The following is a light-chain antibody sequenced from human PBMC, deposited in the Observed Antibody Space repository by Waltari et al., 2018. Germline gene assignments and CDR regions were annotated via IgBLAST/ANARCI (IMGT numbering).Light chain of an antibody. CDR3: SSYTGTATPRV. J-gene: IGLJ3*02. Sequence: QSALTQPASVSGSPGQSITISCPEPSSGVGSSNLVSRYQQHPGKAPKVILYEGGKRPSGVSNRFSGSKSGNTASLTISGLQADDEADYFCSSYTGTATPRVFGGGTRLTVL. V-gene: IGLV2-23*01. CDR1: SSGVGSSNL. CDR2: EGG.